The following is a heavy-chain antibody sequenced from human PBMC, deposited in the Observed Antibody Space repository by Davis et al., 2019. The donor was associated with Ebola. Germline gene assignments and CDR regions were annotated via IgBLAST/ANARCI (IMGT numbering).Heavy chain of an antibody. Sequence: GSLRLSCAVYGGSFSGYYWSWIRQPPGKGLEWIGEINHSGSTNYNPSLKSRVTISVDTSKNQFSLKLGSVTAADTAVYYCARVLVSSSPTLWYYYYGMDVWGQGTTVTVSS. CDR3: ARVLVSSSPTLWYYYYGMDV. CDR1: GGSFSGYY. D-gene: IGHD6-6*01. CDR2: INHSGST. J-gene: IGHJ6*02. V-gene: IGHV4-34*01.